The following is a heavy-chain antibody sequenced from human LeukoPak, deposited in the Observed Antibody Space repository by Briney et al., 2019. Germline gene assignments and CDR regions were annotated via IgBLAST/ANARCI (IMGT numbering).Heavy chain of an antibody. J-gene: IGHJ6*02. Sequence: SETLSLTCTVSGGSISSYYWSWVRQPPGKGLEWIGYIYYSGSTNYNPSLKSRVTISVDTSKNQFSLKLSSVTAADTAVYYCARQGEWELKYYYYGLDVWGQGTTVTVSS. CDR3: ARQGEWELKYYYYGLDV. D-gene: IGHD1-26*01. CDR1: GGSISSYY. CDR2: IYYSGST. V-gene: IGHV4-59*08.